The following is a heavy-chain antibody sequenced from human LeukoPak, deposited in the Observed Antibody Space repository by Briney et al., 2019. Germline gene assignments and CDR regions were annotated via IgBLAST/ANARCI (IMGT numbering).Heavy chain of an antibody. D-gene: IGHD5-24*01. Sequence: KPSETLSLTCAVSVGSFSSYYWSWIRQPPGKGLEWIGYIYYSGSTKYNPSLKSRVSISVDTSKNQFSLKLSSVTAADTAVYYCARGAGAGYNLQPFDYWSQGTLVTVSS. J-gene: IGHJ4*02. CDR3: ARGAGAGYNLQPFDY. V-gene: IGHV4-59*08. CDR2: IYYSGST. CDR1: VGSFSSYY.